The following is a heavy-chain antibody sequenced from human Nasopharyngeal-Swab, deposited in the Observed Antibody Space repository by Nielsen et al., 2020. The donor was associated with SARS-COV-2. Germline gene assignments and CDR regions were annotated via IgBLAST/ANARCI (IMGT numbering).Heavy chain of an antibody. V-gene: IGHV7-4-1*02. CDR2: INTNTGNP. D-gene: IGHD3-3*01. CDR1: GYTFTSYA. Sequence: ASVKVSCKASGYTFTSYAMNWVRQAPGQGLEWMGWINTNTGNPTYAQGFTGLFVFSLDTSVSTAYLQISSLKAEDTAVYYCARGLTIFGVASYYYYGMDVWGQGTTVTVSS. CDR3: ARGLTIFGVASYYYYGMDV. J-gene: IGHJ6*02.